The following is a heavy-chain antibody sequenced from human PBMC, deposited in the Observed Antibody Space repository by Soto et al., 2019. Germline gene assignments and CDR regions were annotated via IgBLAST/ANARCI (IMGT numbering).Heavy chain of an antibody. CDR1: GYTFTSYS. Sequence: ASVKVACKASGYTFTSYSMHWVRQAPGQRLEWMGWINAGNGNTKYSQKFQGRVTITRDTSASTAYMELSSLRSEDTAVYYCARGSGYYYWDDYWGQGTLVTVSS. D-gene: IGHD3-22*01. J-gene: IGHJ4*02. CDR2: INAGNGNT. CDR3: ARGSGYYYWDDY. V-gene: IGHV1-3*01.